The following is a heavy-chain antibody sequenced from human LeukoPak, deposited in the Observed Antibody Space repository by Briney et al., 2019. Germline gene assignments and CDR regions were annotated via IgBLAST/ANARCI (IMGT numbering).Heavy chain of an antibody. CDR1: GGTFSSYA. V-gene: IGHV1-69*05. J-gene: IGHJ5*02. CDR3: ARDPNWNYVFSNWFDP. Sequence: SVKVSCKASGGTFSSYAISWVRQAPGQGLEWMGRIIPIFGTANYAQKFQGRVTITTDESTSTAYMELSSLRSEDTAVYYCARDPNWNYVFSNWFDPWGQGTLVTVSP. CDR2: IIPIFGTA. D-gene: IGHD1-7*01.